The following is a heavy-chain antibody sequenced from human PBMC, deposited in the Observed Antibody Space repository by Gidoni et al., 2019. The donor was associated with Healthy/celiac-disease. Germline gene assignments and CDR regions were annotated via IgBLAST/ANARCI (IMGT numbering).Heavy chain of an antibody. J-gene: IGHJ3*02. Sequence: QVQLQESGPGLVKPSETLSLTCIVAGGSISSYSWSWIRQPPGKGLEWNGYIYYSGSTNYNPSLKSRVTISVDTSKNQFSLKLSSVTAADTAVYYCARTSLDPGDAFDIWGQGTKVTVSS. D-gene: IGHD5-18*01. CDR3: ARTSLDPGDAFDI. CDR1: GGSISSYS. CDR2: IYYSGST. V-gene: IGHV4-59*01.